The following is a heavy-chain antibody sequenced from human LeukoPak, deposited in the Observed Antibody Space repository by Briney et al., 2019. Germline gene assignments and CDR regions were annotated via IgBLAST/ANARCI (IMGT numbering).Heavy chain of an antibody. CDR3: ASFDSAIVTSDY. CDR1: GFTFSSYW. V-gene: IGHV3-7*03. D-gene: IGHD5-18*01. Sequence: PGGSLRLSCTASGFTFSSYWMSWVRQAPGKGLEWVANLNQDGSAKHHVDSVKGRFTISRDNAKNSLYLQMNSPRAEDTAVYYCASFDSAIVTSDYWGQGTLVTVSS. J-gene: IGHJ4*02. CDR2: LNQDGSAK.